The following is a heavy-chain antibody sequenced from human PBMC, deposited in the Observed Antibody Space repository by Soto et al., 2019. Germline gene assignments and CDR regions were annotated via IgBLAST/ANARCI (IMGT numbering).Heavy chain of an antibody. V-gene: IGHV4-39*01. CDR2: IYYSGRP. D-gene: IGHD3-16*01. CDR3: AITAPDSGMDV. J-gene: IGHJ6*04. CDR1: GGSISSSSYY. Sequence: QLQLQESGPGLVKTSETLSLTCTVSGGSISSSSYYWGWIRQPPGKGLEWIGSIYYSGRPYYNPSLKNSVTKSVDKSNNQFSLKMSSVTAADTAVYYCAITAPDSGMDVWGKGTTVTVSS.